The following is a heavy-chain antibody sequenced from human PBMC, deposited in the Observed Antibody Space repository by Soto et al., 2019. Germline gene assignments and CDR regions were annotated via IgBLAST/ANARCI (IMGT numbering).Heavy chain of an antibody. V-gene: IGHV4-31*11. D-gene: IGHD3-10*01. CDR2: ISYSGTT. J-gene: IGHJ6*02. CDR1: GYSISSGDYF. Sequence: QVQLQESGPGLVKPSQTLSLSCAVSGYSISSGDYFWGWIRQPPGRGLEWLGYISYSGTTHYNPSLKSRLTMSTDTSKNHFSLKLSSVTVADTALYYCARDYGSGFYFGMDVWGHGTTVTVSS. CDR3: ARDYGSGFYFGMDV.